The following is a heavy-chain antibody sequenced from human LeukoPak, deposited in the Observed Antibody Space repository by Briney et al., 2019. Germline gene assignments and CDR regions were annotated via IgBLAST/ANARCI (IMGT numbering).Heavy chain of an antibody. CDR1: GGTFSSYA. CDR3: AREIGSGSGSYYETLYGMDV. D-gene: IGHD3-10*01. V-gene: IGHV1-69*06. J-gene: IGHJ6*04. Sequence: SVKVSCKASGGTFSSYAISWVRQAPGQGLEWMGGIIPIFGTANYAQKFQGRVTITADKSTSTAYMELSSLRSEDTAVYYCAREIGSGSGSYYETLYGMDVWGKGTTVTVSS. CDR2: IIPIFGTA.